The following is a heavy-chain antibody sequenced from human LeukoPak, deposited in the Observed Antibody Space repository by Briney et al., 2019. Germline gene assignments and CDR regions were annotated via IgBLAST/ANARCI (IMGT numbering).Heavy chain of an antibody. V-gene: IGHV3-7*01. CDR1: GFTFSSYW. J-gene: IGHJ5*02. CDR2: IKQDGSEK. CDR3: ARDGLSGRNWFDP. Sequence: GGSLRLSCAASGFTFSSYWMSWVRQAPGKGLEWMANIKQDGSEKYYVDSVKGRFTISRDNAKNSLYLQMNSLRAEDTAVYYCARDGLSGRNWFDPWGQGTLVTASS.